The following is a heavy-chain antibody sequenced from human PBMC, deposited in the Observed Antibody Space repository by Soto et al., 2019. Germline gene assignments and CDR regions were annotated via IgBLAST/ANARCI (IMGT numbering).Heavy chain of an antibody. CDR2: IYYSGST. J-gene: IGHJ4*02. Sequence: PSETLSLTCTVSGGSVSSGSYYWSWIRQPPGKGLEWIGYIYYSGSTNYNPSLKSRVTISVDTSKNQYSLKLSSVTAADTAVYYCARARHDSSGYYGAVGYWGQGTLVTVSS. CDR1: GGSVSSGSYY. V-gene: IGHV4-61*01. D-gene: IGHD3-22*01. CDR3: ARARHDSSGYYGAVGY.